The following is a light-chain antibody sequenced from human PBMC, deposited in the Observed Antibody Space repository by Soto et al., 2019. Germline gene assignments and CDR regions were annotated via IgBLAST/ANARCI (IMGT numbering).Light chain of an antibody. CDR1: QSISDR. CDR2: RAS. V-gene: IGKV1-5*03. Sequence: DIRLTQYPSTLSASVGDRVTITCRASQSISDRLAWYQQKSGKAPRLLIYRASSLENGVLSRFSGSGSGTEITLAISSLQTEDFATYYCQYYDVSSTITVGQGTKLDI. CDR3: QYYDVSSTIT. J-gene: IGKJ2*01.